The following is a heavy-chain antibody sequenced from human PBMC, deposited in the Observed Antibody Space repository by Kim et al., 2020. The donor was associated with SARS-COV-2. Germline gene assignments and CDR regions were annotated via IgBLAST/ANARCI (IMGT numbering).Heavy chain of an antibody. CDR1: GYTFTGYY. CDR3: ARDLQIRGYSYLPRFDP. Sequence: ASVKVSCKASGYTFTGYYMHWVRQAPGQGLEWMGRINPNSGGTNYAQKFQGRVTMTRDTSISTAYMELSRLRSDDTAVYYCARDLQIRGYSYLPRFDPWGQGTLVTVSS. CDR2: INPNSGGT. D-gene: IGHD5-18*01. J-gene: IGHJ5*02. V-gene: IGHV1-2*06.